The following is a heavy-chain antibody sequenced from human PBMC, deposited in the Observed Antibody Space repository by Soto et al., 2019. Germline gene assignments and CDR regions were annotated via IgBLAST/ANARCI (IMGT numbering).Heavy chain of an antibody. CDR2: SIPIQGTA. Sequence: QVQLVQPGAEVKKPGASVKVSCGPSGGTFTSYIFPWVRQALGQGLEWMGRSIPIQGTADYALKFQNRVTMTADKSTNTAYMELRSLRPDDTAVYYCATSLVFVDHAYMDVWGKGTTVTVSS. CDR1: GGTFTSYI. J-gene: IGHJ6*03. CDR3: ATSLVFVDHAYMDV. V-gene: IGHV1-69*08. D-gene: IGHD2-21*01.